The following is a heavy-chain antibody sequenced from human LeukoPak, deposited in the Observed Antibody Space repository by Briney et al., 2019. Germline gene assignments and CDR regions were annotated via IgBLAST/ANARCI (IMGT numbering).Heavy chain of an antibody. D-gene: IGHD3-10*01. V-gene: IGHV3-74*01. J-gene: IGHJ4*02. Sequence: GGSLRLSCAASGFTFSSYWLHWVRPAPGKGVVRVSRINSDGSSTSYADSVKGRFTISRDNAKNTLYLQMNSLRAEDTAVYYCARELGLWFGEAGGFDYWGQGTLVTVSS. CDR3: ARELGLWFGEAGGFDY. CDR1: GFTFSSYW. CDR2: INSDGSST.